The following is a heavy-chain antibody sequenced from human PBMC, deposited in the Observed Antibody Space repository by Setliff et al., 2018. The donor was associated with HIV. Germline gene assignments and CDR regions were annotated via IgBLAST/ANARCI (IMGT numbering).Heavy chain of an antibody. J-gene: IGHJ4*02. D-gene: IGHD2-21*02. CDR3: ARGGAFCGRDSCYYLDY. Sequence: SETLSLTCTVSGDSIDRSNFFWTWIRRHPGKGLEWIGYIYYSGSATYNPSLKSQASISVDTSRNEFSLKLSSVTAADTAVYFCARGGAFCGRDSCYYLDYWGQGNPVTV. CDR1: GDSIDRSNFF. CDR2: IYYSGSA. V-gene: IGHV4-31*01.